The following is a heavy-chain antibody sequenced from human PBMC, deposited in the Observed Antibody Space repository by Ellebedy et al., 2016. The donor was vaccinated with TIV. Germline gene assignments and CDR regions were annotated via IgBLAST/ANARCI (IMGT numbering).Heavy chain of an antibody. Sequence: MPSETLSLTCTVSGDSISSSSYYWGWIRQPPGKGLEWIGTIYYSGSTYYNPSLKSRVTISVDTSKNQFSLKLSSVTAADTAVYYCARQITVIRGIIMRNYYFDYWGPGTLVTVSS. CDR1: GDSISSSSYY. J-gene: IGHJ4*02. CDR3: ARQITVIRGIIMRNYYFDY. D-gene: IGHD3-10*01. CDR2: IYYSGST. V-gene: IGHV4-39*01.